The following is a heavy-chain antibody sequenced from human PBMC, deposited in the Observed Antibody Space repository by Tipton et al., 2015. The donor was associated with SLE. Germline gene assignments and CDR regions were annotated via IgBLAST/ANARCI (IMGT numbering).Heavy chain of an antibody. CDR3: ARDHRPPSGWFDP. J-gene: IGHJ5*02. CDR1: GYSINSGYY. D-gene: IGHD6-25*01. V-gene: IGHV4-38-2*02. CDR2: VYHGGGT. Sequence: TLSLTCSVSGYSINSGYYWGWIRQPPGKGLEWIGSVYHGGGTFYNPALRSRVTMSVGWSKKQFTLELSAATAADTAVYYCARDHRPPSGWFDPWGQGILVTVSS.